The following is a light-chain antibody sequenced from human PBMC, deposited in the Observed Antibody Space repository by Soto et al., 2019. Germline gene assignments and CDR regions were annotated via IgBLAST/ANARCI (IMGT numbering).Light chain of an antibody. CDR2: GAS. CDR1: QSVSSSY. V-gene: IGKV3-20*01. CDR3: QQYGSSPLT. J-gene: IGKJ4*01. Sequence: EIVLTQSPGTLSLSPGERATLSCRARQSVSSSYLAWYQQKPGQAPRLLIYGASSRATGIPDRFSGSGSATDFTLTISRLEPEDFALYYCQQYGSSPLTFGGGTKVDIK.